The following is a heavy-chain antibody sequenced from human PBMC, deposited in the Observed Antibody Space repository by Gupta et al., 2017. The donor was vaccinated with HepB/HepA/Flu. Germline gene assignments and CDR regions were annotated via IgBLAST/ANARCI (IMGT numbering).Heavy chain of an antibody. CDR3: AIVVTARPREGDFGY. Sequence: QLQLVQSGAEVRKPGASAKVSCKASGYTFTYYMHWVRQAPGQGLGERGIINRSVGRTRYEKRGQSRVNMTRQKTKSTVERELIRVGSEETAVYYCAIVVTARPREGDFGYGGQGTMVTVYS. CDR2: INRSVGRT. D-gene: IGHD2-21*02. J-gene: IGHJ4*02. V-gene: IGHV1-46*01. CDR1: GYTFTYY.